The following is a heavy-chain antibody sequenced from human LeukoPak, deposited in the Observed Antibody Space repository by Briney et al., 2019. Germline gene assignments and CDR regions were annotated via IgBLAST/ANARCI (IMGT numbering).Heavy chain of an antibody. V-gene: IGHV3-23*01. CDR2: ISASGGST. CDR3: AKYTYYFDSSGYFGGHDY. J-gene: IGHJ4*02. Sequence: GGSLRLSCAGSGFTFNSYAISWVRQAPGKGLEWVSVISASGGSTYYAASVKGRFTLSRDNSKNTVFLQMNSLRAEDTAVYYCAKYTYYFDSSGYFGGHDYWGQGTLVTVSS. D-gene: IGHD3-22*01. CDR1: GFTFNSYA.